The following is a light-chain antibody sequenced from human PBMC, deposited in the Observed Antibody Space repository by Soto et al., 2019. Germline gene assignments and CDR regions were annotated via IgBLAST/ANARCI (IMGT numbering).Light chain of an antibody. J-gene: IGKJ2*01. CDR2: AAS. Sequence: DIQMTQSPSSLSASVGDRVTITCRASQSITTYLPWYQKKPGKAPKLLIYAASSLQSGVPSRFSGRGSGTDFTLNISSLQPEDFATYYCQQSYSTPYTFCQGTELEIK. CDR1: QSITTY. V-gene: IGKV1-39*01. CDR3: QQSYSTPYT.